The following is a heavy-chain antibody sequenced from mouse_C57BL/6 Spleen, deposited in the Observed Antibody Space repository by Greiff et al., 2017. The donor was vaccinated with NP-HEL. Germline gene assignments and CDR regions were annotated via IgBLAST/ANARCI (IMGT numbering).Heavy chain of an antibody. CDR1: GYTFTSYW. V-gene: IGHV1-64*01. D-gene: IGHD1-1*01. CDR3: AITTVVGYFDY. Sequence: VQLQQPGAELVKPGASVKLSCKASGYTFTSYWMHWVKQRPGQGLEWIGMIHPNSGSTNYNEKFKSKATLTVDKSSSTAYMQLSSLTSEDSAVYYCAITTVVGYFDYWGQGTTLTVSS. J-gene: IGHJ2*01. CDR2: IHPNSGST.